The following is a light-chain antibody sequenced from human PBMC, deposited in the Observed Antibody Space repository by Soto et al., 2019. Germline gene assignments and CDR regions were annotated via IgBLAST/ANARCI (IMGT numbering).Light chain of an antibody. V-gene: IGLV2-14*01. CDR2: DVR. J-gene: IGLJ1*01. CDR1: SSDVGSYNY. Sequence: QSALTQPASVSGSPGQSITISCTGTSSDVGSYNYVSWYQQHPGKAPKRMIYDVRYRPSGVSDRFSGSKSGNTASLSLSGLQAEDEDDYYCSSYTSSSTLVFGTVTKLTVL. CDR3: SSYTSSSTLV.